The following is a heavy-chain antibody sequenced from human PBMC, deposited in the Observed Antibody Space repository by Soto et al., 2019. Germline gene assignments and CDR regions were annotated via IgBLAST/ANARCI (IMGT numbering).Heavy chain of an antibody. Sequence: EVQLLESGGGLVQPGGSLRLSCAASGFTFSSYAMNWVRQAPGKGLEWVSSISASGVGTYFADSVKGRFTISRDNSKDTLYLQMNSLTAEDTAVYYCAKGVWFDLGQGNLVTVSS. CDR2: ISASGVGT. J-gene: IGHJ4*02. D-gene: IGHD3-10*01. CDR1: GFTFSSYA. CDR3: AKGVWFD. V-gene: IGHV3-23*01.